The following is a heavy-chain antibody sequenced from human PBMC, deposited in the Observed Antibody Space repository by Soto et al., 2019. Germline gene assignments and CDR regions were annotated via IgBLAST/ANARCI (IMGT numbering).Heavy chain of an antibody. J-gene: IGHJ4*02. CDR1: GFTFSSYS. Sequence: GGSLRLSCAASGFTFSSYSMHWVRQAPGKGLDWVAVISYDGSNKYYADSVKGRFTISRDNSQNTLYLHASSLRPDDTAVYYCARVYSSLDYGIDYWGQGTLVTVSS. V-gene: IGHV3-30-3*01. D-gene: IGHD6-6*01. CDR3: ARVYSSLDYGIDY. CDR2: ISYDGSNK.